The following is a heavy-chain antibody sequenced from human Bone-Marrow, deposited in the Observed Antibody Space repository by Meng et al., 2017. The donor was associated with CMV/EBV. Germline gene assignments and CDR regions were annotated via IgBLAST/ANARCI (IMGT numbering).Heavy chain of an antibody. D-gene: IGHD1-26*01. CDR1: GFNFSDSA. J-gene: IGHJ4*02. CDR2: ISGRGGGT. Sequence: GESLKISCAASGFNFSDSAMSWVRQAPGKGLDWVSAISGRGGGTYYASSVKGRFTISRDNSENILYLHMTSLRAEDAAVYYCAKDGGDSGSYYPFFDYWGQGTGVTGSS. V-gene: IGHV3-23*01. CDR3: AKDGGDSGSYYPFFDY.